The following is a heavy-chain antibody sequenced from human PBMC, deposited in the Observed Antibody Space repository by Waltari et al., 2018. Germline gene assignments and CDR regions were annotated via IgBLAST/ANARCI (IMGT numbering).Heavy chain of an antibody. CDR3: ARVRAGPNWLDP. Sequence: QVQLVQSGAEVKKPGASVKVSCKASGYTFTASYIHWVRQAPGQGLEGMGGINPNRGGTDYAQKFRGRVTLTSDTSVNTAYMQVHRLTSDDTAVYYCARVRAGPNWLDPWGQGTLVTVSS. J-gene: IGHJ5*02. CDR1: GYTFTASY. CDR2: INPNRGGT. V-gene: IGHV1-2*02. D-gene: IGHD6-19*01.